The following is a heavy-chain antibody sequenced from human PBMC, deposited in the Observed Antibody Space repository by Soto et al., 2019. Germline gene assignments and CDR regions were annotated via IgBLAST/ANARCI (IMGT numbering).Heavy chain of an antibody. CDR3: ARDLIAARRVQYGMDV. CDR1: GGTFSSYA. Sequence: SVKVSCKASGGTFSSYAISWVRQAPGQGLEWMGGIIPIFGTANYAQKFQGRVTITADESTSTAYMELSSLRSEDTAVYYCARDLIAARRVQYGMDVWGQGTTVTVSS. CDR2: IIPIFGTA. J-gene: IGHJ6*02. D-gene: IGHD6-6*01. V-gene: IGHV1-69*13.